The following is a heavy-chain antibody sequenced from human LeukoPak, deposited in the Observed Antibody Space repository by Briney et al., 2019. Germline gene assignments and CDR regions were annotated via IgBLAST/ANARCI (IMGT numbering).Heavy chain of an antibody. CDR1: GDSVSSNSAA. CDR2: TYYRSKWYN. Sequence: SQTLSLTCAISGDSVSSNSAAWNWIRQSPSRGLEWLGRTYYRSKWYNDYAVSVKSRITINPDTSKNQSSLQLNSVTPEDTAVYYCARDRWYLDYVWGSYRSDAFDIWGQGTMVTVSS. D-gene: IGHD3-16*02. J-gene: IGHJ3*02. V-gene: IGHV6-1*01. CDR3: ARDRWYLDYVWGSYRSDAFDI.